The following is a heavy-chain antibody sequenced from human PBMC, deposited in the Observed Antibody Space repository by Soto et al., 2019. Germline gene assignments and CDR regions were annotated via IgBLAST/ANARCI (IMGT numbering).Heavy chain of an antibody. CDR1: GYSFTSYW. D-gene: IGHD3-22*01. J-gene: IGHJ3*02. CDR2: IYPGDSDT. V-gene: IGHV5-51*01. CDR3: ARRSNLNYYDSSGYFI. Sequence: GESLKISCKGSGYSFTSYWIGWVRQMPGKGLEWMGIIYPGDSDTRYGPSFQGQVTISADKSISTAYLQWSSLKASDTAMYYCARRSNLNYYDSSGYFIWGQGTMVTVS.